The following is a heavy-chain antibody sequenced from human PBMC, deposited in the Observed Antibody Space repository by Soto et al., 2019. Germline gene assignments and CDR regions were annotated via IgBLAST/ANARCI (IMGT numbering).Heavy chain of an antibody. V-gene: IGHV4-34*01. CDR1: GGSFHGYY. CDR2: INHSGTA. CDR3: AKGPLSSYYDPGSFSSIVP. J-gene: IGHJ5*02. D-gene: IGHD3-10*01. Sequence: SQETRSVPCAVYGGSFHGYYWRLIRQPPGKGLEWIGEINHSGTANYNPTFRSRVSISVDTSKNHMSLQLSSVSASDTAVYYCAKGPLSSYYDPGSFSSIVPWGQVPLVTGS.